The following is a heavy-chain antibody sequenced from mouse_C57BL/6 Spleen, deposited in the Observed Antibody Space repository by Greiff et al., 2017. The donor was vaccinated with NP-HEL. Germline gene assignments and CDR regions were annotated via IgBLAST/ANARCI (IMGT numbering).Heavy chain of an antibody. CDR1: GYAFTNYL. CDR2: INPGSGGT. D-gene: IGHD1-1*01. V-gene: IGHV1-54*01. Sequence: VKLMESGAELVRPGTSVKVSCKASGYAFTNYLIEWVKQRPGQGLEWIGVINPGSGGTNYNEKFKGKATLTADKSSSTAYMQLSSLTSEDSAVYFCARNGSPLGYFDVWGTGTTVTVSS. J-gene: IGHJ1*03. CDR3: ARNGSPLGYFDV.